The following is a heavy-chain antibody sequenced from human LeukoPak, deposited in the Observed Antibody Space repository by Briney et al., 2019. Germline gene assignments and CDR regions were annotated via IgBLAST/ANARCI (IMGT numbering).Heavy chain of an antibody. CDR1: GITLSNYG. J-gene: IGHJ4*02. CDR3: AGHVVVPAAIQDY. Sequence: GGSLRLSCAVSGITLSNYGMSWVRQAPGKGLEWVSSISSSSSYIYYADSVKGRFTISRDNAKNSLYLQMSSLRAEDTAVYYCAGHVVVPAAIQDYWGQGTLVTVSS. D-gene: IGHD2-2*02. CDR2: ISSSSSYI. V-gene: IGHV3-21*01.